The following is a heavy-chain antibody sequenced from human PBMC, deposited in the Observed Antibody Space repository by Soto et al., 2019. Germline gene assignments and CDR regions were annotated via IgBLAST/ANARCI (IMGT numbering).Heavy chain of an antibody. CDR3: ARSPVEIVATSLYWFDS. J-gene: IGHJ5*01. Sequence: EVQLVESRGGLVKPGGSLRLSCAASGFTFSSYSMNWVRQAPGKGLEWVSSISSSSTYIYYADSVKGRFTISRDNAKNSLYLQMNSLRVEDTAVYYCARSPVEIVATSLYWFDSWGQGTLVTVSS. CDR2: ISSSSTYI. D-gene: IGHD5-12*01. CDR1: GFTFSSYS. V-gene: IGHV3-21*01.